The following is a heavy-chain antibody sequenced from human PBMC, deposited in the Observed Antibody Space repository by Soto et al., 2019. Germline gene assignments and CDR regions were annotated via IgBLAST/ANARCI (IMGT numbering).Heavy chain of an antibody. CDR2: ISYDGSNK. V-gene: IGHV3-30*03. J-gene: IGHJ6*04. CDR1: GFTFSSYG. CDR3: ARDRGSYGCYSYYGMDV. D-gene: IGHD5-18*01. Sequence: QVQLVESGGGVVQPGRSLRLSCAASGFTFSSYGMHWVRQAPGKGLEWVAVISYDGSNKYYADSVQGRFTISRDNSKNTLYMQMNSLRAEDTAVYYCARDRGSYGCYSYYGMDVWGKGTTVTVSS.